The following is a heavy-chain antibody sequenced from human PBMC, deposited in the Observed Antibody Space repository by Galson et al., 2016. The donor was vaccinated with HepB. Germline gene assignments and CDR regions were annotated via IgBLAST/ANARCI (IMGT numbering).Heavy chain of an antibody. V-gene: IGHV4-4*02. Sequence: ETLSLTCAVSGGSISSANWWRWVRQPPGKGLEWIGYIYHTGRTNYNPSLKSRVSMSADQSKNQISLKLTSVTAADTAVYYCALYPSRGYTPRDALDIWGQGTMVTVSS. D-gene: IGHD3-22*01. J-gene: IGHJ3*02. CDR1: GGSISSANW. CDR3: ALYPSRGYTPRDALDI. CDR2: IYHTGRT.